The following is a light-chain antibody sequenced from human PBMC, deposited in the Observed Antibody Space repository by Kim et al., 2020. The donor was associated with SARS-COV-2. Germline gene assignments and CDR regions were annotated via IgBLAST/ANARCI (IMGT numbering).Light chain of an antibody. CDR2: GRN. CDR3: NSRDSTGKRWV. V-gene: IGLV3-19*01. Sequence: ALGQTGKITGQGDSTRSYYASWYQQKPGQGPILVIYGRNNRPSGIPDRFAGSSSVNTASVTITGAQAEDEADYYCNSRDSTGKRWVFGTGTKVTVL. J-gene: IGLJ1*01. CDR1: STRSYY.